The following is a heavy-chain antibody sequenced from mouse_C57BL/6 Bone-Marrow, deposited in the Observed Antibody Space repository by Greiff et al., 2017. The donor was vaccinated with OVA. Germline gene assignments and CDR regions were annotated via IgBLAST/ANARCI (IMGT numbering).Heavy chain of an antibody. CDR2: INPSSGYT. J-gene: IGHJ4*01. CDR3: ARSSFYGPYAMDY. D-gene: IGHD1-1*02. Sequence: VQLQQSGAELARPGASVKMSCKASGYTFTSYTMHWVKQRPGQGLEWIGYINPSSGYTKYNQKFKDKATLTADKSSSTAYMQLSSLTSEDSAVYYCARSSFYGPYAMDYCGQGTSDTVSS. CDR1: GYTFTSYT. V-gene: IGHV1-4*01.